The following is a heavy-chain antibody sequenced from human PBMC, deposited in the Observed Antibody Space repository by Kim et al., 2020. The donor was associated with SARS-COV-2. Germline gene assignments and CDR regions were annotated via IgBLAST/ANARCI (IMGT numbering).Heavy chain of an antibody. CDR2: ISHDGKNK. CDR3: ARDHFQASGTYFDY. V-gene: IGHV3-30*04. D-gene: IGHD6-25*01. Sequence: GGSLRLSCAASGFTFSSYAIHWVRQAPGKGLEWVTVISHDGKNKYNADSVQGRFTISRDNSKNTLYLQMNSLRAEDTAVYFCARDHFQASGTYFDYWGQ. J-gene: IGHJ4*02. CDR1: GFTFSSYA.